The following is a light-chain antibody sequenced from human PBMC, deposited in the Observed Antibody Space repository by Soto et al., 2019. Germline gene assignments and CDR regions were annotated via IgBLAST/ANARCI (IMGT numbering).Light chain of an antibody. Sequence: EIVLTQSPGTLSLSPGERATLSCRASQSVSSSYLAWYQQKPGQAPRLVIYGASSRATGIPDRFSGSGSGTDFTLTISRLEPEDFAVYYCQQFGSSQFAFGQGTNLEIK. CDR1: QSVSSSY. CDR3: QQFGSSQFA. V-gene: IGKV3-20*01. CDR2: GAS. J-gene: IGKJ2*01.